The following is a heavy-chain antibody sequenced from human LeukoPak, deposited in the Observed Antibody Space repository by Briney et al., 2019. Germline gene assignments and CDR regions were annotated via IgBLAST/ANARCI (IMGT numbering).Heavy chain of an antibody. CDR1: GGSISSGGYS. Sequence: SETLSLTCAVSGGSISSGGYSWSWIRQPPGNGLEWIGYIYHSGSTYYNPSLKSRVTISVDRSKNQFSLKLSSVTAADTAVYYCARGYDSSGDYFPPPFDYWGQGTLVTVSS. J-gene: IGHJ4*02. D-gene: IGHD3-22*01. CDR3: ARGYDSSGDYFPPPFDY. CDR2: IYHSGST. V-gene: IGHV4-30-2*01.